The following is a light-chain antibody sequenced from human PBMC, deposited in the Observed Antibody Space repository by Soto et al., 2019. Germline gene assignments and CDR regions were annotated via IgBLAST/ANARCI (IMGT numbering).Light chain of an antibody. Sequence: EIILTQSPDTLSLSPGERATLSCRASQTVSSNYLAWCQQRPGQAPRLLIYGASNRATGIPDRFSGSGSGTDFTLTISRLEPEDFAVYYCQQYGSSSTFGQGTRREIK. CDR2: GAS. CDR1: QTVSSNY. J-gene: IGKJ5*01. CDR3: QQYGSSST. V-gene: IGKV3-20*01.